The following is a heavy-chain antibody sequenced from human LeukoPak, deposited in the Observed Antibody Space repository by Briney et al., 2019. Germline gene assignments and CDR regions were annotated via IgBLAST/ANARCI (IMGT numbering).Heavy chain of an antibody. CDR3: ARRLGSSFSSGFDY. D-gene: IGHD3-16*01. CDR1: GYTFTAFH. Sequence: ASVKVSCKASGYTFTAFHIHWVRHGPGQGLEWMGWINPNSGGKNSAQKFQGRVTMTRDTSISTVYMELTKLRSDDTAGYYCARRLGSSFSSGFDYWGQGTLVTVSS. CDR2: INPNSGGK. V-gene: IGHV1-2*02. J-gene: IGHJ4*02.